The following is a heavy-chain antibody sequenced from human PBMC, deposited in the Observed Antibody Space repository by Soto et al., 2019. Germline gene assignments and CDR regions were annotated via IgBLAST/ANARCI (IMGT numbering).Heavy chain of an antibody. D-gene: IGHD6-13*01. CDR3: AFTGYSSSWYAAGSDY. Sequence: GGSLRLSCAASGFTFSSYAMSWVRQAPGKGLEWVSAISGSGGSTYYADSVKGRCTISRDNSKNTLYLQMNSLRAEDTAVYYCAFTGYSSSWYAAGSDYWGQGTLVTVSS. CDR2: ISGSGGST. CDR1: GFTFSSYA. J-gene: IGHJ4*02. V-gene: IGHV3-23*01.